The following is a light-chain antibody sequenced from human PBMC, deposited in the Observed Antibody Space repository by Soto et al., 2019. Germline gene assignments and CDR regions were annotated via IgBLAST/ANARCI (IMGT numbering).Light chain of an antibody. CDR2: GNS. J-gene: IGLJ3*02. CDR3: QSYDSSLSGWM. V-gene: IGLV1-40*01. Sequence: QSVLTQPPSVSGAPGQRVTISCTGSSSNIGAGYDGHWYQQLPGTAPKLLIYGNSNRPSGVPDRFSGSKSGTSASLAITGLQAEDEADYYCQSYDSSLSGWMFGGGTKLTVL. CDR1: SSNIGAGYD.